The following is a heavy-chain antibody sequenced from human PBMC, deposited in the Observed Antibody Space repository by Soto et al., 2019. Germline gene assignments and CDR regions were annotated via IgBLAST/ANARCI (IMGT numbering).Heavy chain of an antibody. J-gene: IGHJ6*02. CDR2: ISYDGSNK. V-gene: IGHV3-30-3*01. CDR3: ESDCSSHTCYRQGGMDV. CDR1: GFTLSSYA. D-gene: IGHD2-2*02. Sequence: PWGSLRLSCAASGFTLSSYAIRCCRQSPCKWLEWVAVISYDGSNKFYGDSVKGRFTISRDNSKNTVYLQMDSLRTEDTAVYYCESDCSSHTCYRQGGMDVWGQGTTVTVSS.